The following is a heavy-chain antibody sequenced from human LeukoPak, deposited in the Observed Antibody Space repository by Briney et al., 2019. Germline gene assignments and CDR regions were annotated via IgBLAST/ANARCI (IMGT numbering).Heavy chain of an antibody. CDR3: ARGYWFYFDY. V-gene: IGHV4-61*02. D-gene: IGHD2-8*02. J-gene: IGHJ4*02. CDR1: GGSISSGSYY. Sequence: SETLSLTCTVSGGSISSGSYYWGWIRQPAGKGLEWIGRIYIHGTSSYNPSLNSRVTISADTSKNQFSLKLYSVTSADTAVYYCARGYWFYFDYWGQGTLVTVSS. CDR2: IYIHGTS.